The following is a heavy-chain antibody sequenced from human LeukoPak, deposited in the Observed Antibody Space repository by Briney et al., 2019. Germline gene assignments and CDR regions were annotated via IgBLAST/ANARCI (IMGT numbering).Heavy chain of an antibody. J-gene: IGHJ4*02. CDR1: GGSFSGYY. CDR2: INHSGST. Sequence: SETLSLTCAVYGGSFSGYYWSWIRQPPGKGLEWIGEINHSGSTYYNPSLKSRVTISVDTSKNQFSLKLSSVTAADTAVYYCARRGQAGYLYWGQGTLVTVSS. V-gene: IGHV4-34*01. D-gene: IGHD3-16*02. CDR3: ARRGQAGYLY.